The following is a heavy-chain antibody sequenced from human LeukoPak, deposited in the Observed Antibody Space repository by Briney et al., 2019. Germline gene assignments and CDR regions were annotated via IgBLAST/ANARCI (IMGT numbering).Heavy chain of an antibody. D-gene: IGHD2-21*02. Sequence: TSETLSLTCTVSGGSISSYYWGRIRQPPGKGLEWIGSIYYSGSTYYNSSLKSRVTISVDTSKNQFSLKLSSLTAADTAVYYYARAAYCGGDCYLFDYWGQGTLVTVFS. CDR1: GGSISSYY. J-gene: IGHJ4*02. CDR2: IYYSGST. CDR3: ARAAYCGGDCYLFDY. V-gene: IGHV4-39*01.